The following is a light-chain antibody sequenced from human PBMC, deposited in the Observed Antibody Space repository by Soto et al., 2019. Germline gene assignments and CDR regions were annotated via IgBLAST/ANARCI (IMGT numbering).Light chain of an antibody. Sequence: DIVMTQSPDSLAVSLGERATINCKSSQSVLYSSNNKNYLAWYQQKPGQPPKLLIYWASTRESGVPDRFSGSGSGTDFTLTISSLQAEDVDVYYCQQYYRPPHTFGQGTKLEIK. V-gene: IGKV4-1*01. CDR3: QQYYRPPHT. J-gene: IGKJ2*01. CDR2: WAS. CDR1: QSVLYSSNNKNY.